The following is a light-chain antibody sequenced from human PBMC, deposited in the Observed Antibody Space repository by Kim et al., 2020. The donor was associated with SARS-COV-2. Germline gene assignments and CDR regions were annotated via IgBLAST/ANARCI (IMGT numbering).Light chain of an antibody. CDR1: SSDVGGYNL. J-gene: IGLJ2*01. Sequence: GQSGTISCTGTSSDVGGYNLVSWYQQHPGRVPKLMIYEVSKRPSGVPDRFSGSKSGNTASLTVSGLQAEDEDDYYCSSYTGSVNVVFGGGTQLTVL. CDR3: SSYTGSVNVV. CDR2: EVS. V-gene: IGLV2-8*01.